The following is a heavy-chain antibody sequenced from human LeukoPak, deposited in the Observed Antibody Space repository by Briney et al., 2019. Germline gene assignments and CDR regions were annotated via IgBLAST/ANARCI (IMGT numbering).Heavy chain of an antibody. Sequence: GASVKVSCKASGYTFTGYYMHWVRQAPGQGLEWMGWINPNSGGTNYAQKFQGRVTMTRDTSISTAYMELSRLRSDDTAVYYCARGGGGGNYVLGYMDVWGKGTTVTASS. D-gene: IGHD4-23*01. CDR2: INPNSGGT. V-gene: IGHV1-2*02. CDR1: GYTFTGYY. CDR3: ARGGGGGNYVLGYMDV. J-gene: IGHJ6*03.